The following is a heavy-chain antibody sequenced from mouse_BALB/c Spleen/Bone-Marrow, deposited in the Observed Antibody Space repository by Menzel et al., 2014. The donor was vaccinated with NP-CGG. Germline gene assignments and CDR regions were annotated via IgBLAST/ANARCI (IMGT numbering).Heavy chain of an antibody. J-gene: IGHJ2*01. CDR3: ARREDCDLDY. V-gene: IGHV1-54*01. CDR2: INPGSGGT. Sequence: VQLVESGAELVRPGTSVKVSCKASGYAFTNYLIEWVKQRPGQGLEWIGVINPGSGGTNYNEKFKGKATLTADKSSSTAYMQLSGLTSDDSAVYFCARREDCDLDYWGQGTTLTVSS. CDR1: GYAFTNYL.